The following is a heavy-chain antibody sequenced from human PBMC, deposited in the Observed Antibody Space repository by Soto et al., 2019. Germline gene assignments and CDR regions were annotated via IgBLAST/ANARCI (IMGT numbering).Heavy chain of an antibody. CDR2: IYSSGST. D-gene: IGHD2-15*01. J-gene: IGHJ4*02. V-gene: IGHV4-59*08. Sequence: PSETLSLTCTVSGGSISNYYWSWIRQPPGKGLEWIGYIYSSGSTYYNPSLKSRVTISVDTSKNQFSLKLSSVTAADTAVYYCARHTPAISISDHWGQGTLVTVSS. CDR3: ARHTPAISISDH. CDR1: GGSISNYY.